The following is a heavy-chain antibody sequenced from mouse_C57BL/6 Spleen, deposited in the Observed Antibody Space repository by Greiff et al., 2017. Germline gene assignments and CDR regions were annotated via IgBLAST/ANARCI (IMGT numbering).Heavy chain of an antibody. D-gene: IGHD3-3*01. V-gene: IGHV1-15*01. J-gene: IGHJ2*01. CDR3: TRGGQSY. CDR2: IDPETGGT. CDR1: GYTFTDYE. Sequence: VKLQESGAELVRPGASVTLSCKASGYTFTDYEMHWVKQTPVHGLEWIGAIDPETGGTAYNQKFKGKAILTADKSSSTAYMELRSLTSEDSAVYYCTRGGQSYWGQGTTLTVSS.